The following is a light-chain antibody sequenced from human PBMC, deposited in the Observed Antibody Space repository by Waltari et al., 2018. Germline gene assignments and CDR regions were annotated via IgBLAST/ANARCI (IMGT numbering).Light chain of an antibody. CDR1: QSVGSSS. CDR2: RAS. V-gene: IGKV3-20*01. J-gene: IGKJ1*01. CDR3: QQHGTLPAT. Sequence: EIVLTQSPGTASLSPGERVTLSCRASQSVGSSSLAWYQQKPGQAPRLVIYRASRRATGIPDRFRGSGSGTDFSLTISRLEPEECAVYYCQQHGTLPATFGQGTKVEIK.